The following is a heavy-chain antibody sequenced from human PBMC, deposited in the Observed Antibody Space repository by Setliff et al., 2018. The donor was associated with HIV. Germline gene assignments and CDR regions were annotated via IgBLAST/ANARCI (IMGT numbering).Heavy chain of an antibody. CDR1: GFTFSSYW. Sequence: GGSLRLSCEASGFTFSSYWMAWVRQAPGKGLEWVADINRDGSDKKYVDSVRGRFTISRDNAKNSLYLQMNSLRAEDTAVYYCARDPGYSSGRYGLYYYYYMDVWGKGTTVTVSS. CDR2: INRDGSDK. V-gene: IGHV3-7*01. D-gene: IGHD6-19*01. CDR3: ARDPGYSSGRYGLYYYYYMDV. J-gene: IGHJ6*03.